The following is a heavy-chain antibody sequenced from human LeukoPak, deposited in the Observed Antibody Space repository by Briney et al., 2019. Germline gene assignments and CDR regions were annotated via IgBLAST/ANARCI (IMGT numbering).Heavy chain of an antibody. D-gene: IGHD4-17*01. CDR1: GFTFSSYA. J-gene: IGHJ6*02. CDR2: ISGSGGST. V-gene: IGHV3-23*01. Sequence: PGGPLRLSCAASGFTFSSYAMSWVRQAPGKGLEWVSAISGSGGSTYYADSVKGRFTISRHNSKNTLYLQMNSLRAEDTAVYYCARDHDYRYGMDVWGQGTTVTVSS. CDR3: ARDHDYRYGMDV.